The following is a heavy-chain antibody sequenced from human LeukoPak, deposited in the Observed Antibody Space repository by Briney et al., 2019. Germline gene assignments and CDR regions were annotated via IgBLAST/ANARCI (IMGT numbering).Heavy chain of an antibody. CDR1: GGSISSGSYY. J-gene: IGHJ4*02. Sequence: SETLSLTCTVSGGSISSGSYYWSWIRQPAGKGLEWIGRIYTSGSTNYNPSLKSRVTISVDTSKNQFSLKLSSVTAADTAVYYCASWFMRYFGYWGQGTLVTVSS. V-gene: IGHV4-61*02. D-gene: IGHD3-10*01. CDR3: ASWFMRYFGY. CDR2: IYTSGST.